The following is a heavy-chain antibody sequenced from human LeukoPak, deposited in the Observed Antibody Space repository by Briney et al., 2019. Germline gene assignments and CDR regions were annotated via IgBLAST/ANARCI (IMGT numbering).Heavy chain of an antibody. Sequence: SETLSLTCTVSGGSISSGDYYWSWIRQPPGKGLEWIGYIYYSGSTYYNPSLKSRLTISGDTSKNQFSLRLSSVTAAATAVYYCARGTWSSSIDYWGQGTLVTVSS. CDR3: ARGTWSSSIDY. D-gene: IGHD6-6*01. J-gene: IGHJ4*02. V-gene: IGHV4-30-4*01. CDR1: GGSISSGDYY. CDR2: IYYSGST.